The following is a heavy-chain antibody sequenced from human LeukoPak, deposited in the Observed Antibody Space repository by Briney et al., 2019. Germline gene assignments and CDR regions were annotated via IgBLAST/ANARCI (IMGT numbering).Heavy chain of an antibody. CDR1: GGSISSYY. CDR3: ARTSSGWKNNWFDP. J-gene: IGHJ5*02. V-gene: IGHV4-59*01. D-gene: IGHD6-19*01. Sequence: SETLSLTCTVSGGSISSYYWSWIRQPPGKGLEWIGYIYYSGSTNYNPSLKSRVTISVDTSKNQLSLKLSSVTAADTAVYYCARTSSGWKNNWFDPWGQGTLVTVSS. CDR2: IYYSGST.